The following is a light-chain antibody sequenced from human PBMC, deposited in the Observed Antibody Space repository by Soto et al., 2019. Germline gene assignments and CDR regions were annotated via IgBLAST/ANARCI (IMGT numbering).Light chain of an antibody. CDR3: QQHNYGPS. CDR1: QSVSSN. CDR2: GAS. Sequence: EIEWTQSPATLSVSPGERATLSCRASQSVSSNLAWYQQKPGQAPRLLLYGASTRATGIPGRFSGSGSGTDFTLTISSLQSEEFAVYYCQQHNYGPSFGQGTKLEIK. V-gene: IGKV3-15*01. J-gene: IGKJ2*01.